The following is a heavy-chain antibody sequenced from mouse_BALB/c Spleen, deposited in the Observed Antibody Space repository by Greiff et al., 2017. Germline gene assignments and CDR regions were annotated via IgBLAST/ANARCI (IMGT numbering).Heavy chain of an antibody. D-gene: IGHD4-1*01. J-gene: IGHJ4*01. CDR1: GFSLTSYG. CDR2: IWSGGST. V-gene: IGHV2-2*02. CDR3: ASHNWDGAMDY. Sequence: QVQLKESGPGLVAPSQSLSITCTVSGFSLTSYGVHWVRQPPGKGLEWLGVIWSGGSTDYNAAFISRLSISKDNSKSQVFFKMNSLQANDTAIYYCASHNWDGAMDYWGQGTSVTVSS.